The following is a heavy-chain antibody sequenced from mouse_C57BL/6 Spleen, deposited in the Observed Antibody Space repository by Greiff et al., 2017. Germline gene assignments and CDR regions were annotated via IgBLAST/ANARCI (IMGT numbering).Heavy chain of an antibody. V-gene: IGHV1-26*01. D-gene: IGHD3-2*02. CDR3: ARQTAQATLRY. CDR2: INPNNGGT. Sequence: EVQLQQSGPELVKPGASVKISCKASGYTFTDYYMNWVKQSHGKSLEWIGDINPNNGGTSYNQKFKGKATLTVDKSSSTAYMELRSLTSEDSAVYYCARQTAQATLRYWGQGTTLTVSS. CDR1: GYTFTDYY. J-gene: IGHJ2*01.